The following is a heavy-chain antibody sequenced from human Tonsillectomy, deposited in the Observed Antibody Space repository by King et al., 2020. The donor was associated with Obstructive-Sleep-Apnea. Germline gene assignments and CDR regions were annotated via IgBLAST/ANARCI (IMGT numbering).Heavy chain of an antibody. J-gene: IGHJ4*02. CDR2: IYYSGST. Sequence: QLQESGPGLVKPSETLSLTCTVSGGSISSYYWSWIRQPPGKGLEWIGYIYYSGSTNYNPSLKSRVTISVDTSKNQFSLKLSSVTAADTAVYYCARHGLRRSFGVAPYYFDYWGQGALVAVSS. D-gene: IGHD3-3*01. CDR3: ARHGLRRSFGVAPYYFDY. V-gene: IGHV4-59*08. CDR1: GGSISSYY.